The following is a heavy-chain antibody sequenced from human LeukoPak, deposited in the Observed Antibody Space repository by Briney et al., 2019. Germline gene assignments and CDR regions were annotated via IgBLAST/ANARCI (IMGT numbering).Heavy chain of an antibody. CDR1: GYTFTSYD. CDR2: IIPYNGNT. CDR3: ARVCLYCSITSLAFVY. J-gene: IGHJ4*02. Sequence: ASVKLSCKPSGYTFTSYDINWVRQAPGQGLEWMGWIIPYNGNTNYAQKLQGRVTMTTDTSTSTAYMELSSLRSDDPAVYYCARVCLYCSITSLAFVYWGQGTLVTVSS. V-gene: IGHV1-18*01. D-gene: IGHD2-2*01.